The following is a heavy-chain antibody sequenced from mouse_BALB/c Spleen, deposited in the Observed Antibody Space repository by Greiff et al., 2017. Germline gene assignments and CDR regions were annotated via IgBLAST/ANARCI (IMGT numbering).Heavy chain of an antibody. Sequence: EVMLVESGGGLVKPGGSLKLSCAASGFTFSSYAMSRVRQSPEKRLEWVAEISSGGSYTYYPDTVTGRFTISRDNAKNTLYLEMSSLRSEDTAMYYCAREGYDPAMDYWGQGTSVTVSS. CDR3: AREGYDPAMDY. J-gene: IGHJ4*01. CDR2: ISSGGSYT. D-gene: IGHD2-14*01. V-gene: IGHV5-9-4*01. CDR1: GFTFSSYA.